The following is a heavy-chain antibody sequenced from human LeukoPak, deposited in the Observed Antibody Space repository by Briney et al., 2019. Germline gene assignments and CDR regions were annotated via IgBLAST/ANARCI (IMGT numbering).Heavy chain of an antibody. CDR1: GFTFSSYA. CDR3: AKDFYCSSTSCYLGYPGY. V-gene: IGHV3-23*01. CDR2: ISGSGGST. D-gene: IGHD2-2*01. J-gene: IGHJ4*02. Sequence: GGSLRLSCAASGFTFSSYAMSWVRQAPWKGLEWVSAISGSGGSTYYADSVKGRFTISRDNSKNTLYLRMNSLRAEDTAVYYCAKDFYCSSTSCYLGYPGYWGQGTLVTVSS.